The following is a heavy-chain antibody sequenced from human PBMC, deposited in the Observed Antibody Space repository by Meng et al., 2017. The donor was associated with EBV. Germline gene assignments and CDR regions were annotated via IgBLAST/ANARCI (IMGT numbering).Heavy chain of an antibody. CDR2: INPNSGGT. Sequence: VQVVQRGVEVKKPGAAVKVSGTAVGYTFAGYYMHWVSQGPGQGLEWMGRINPNSGGTNYAQKFQGRVTMTRDTSISTAYMELSRLRSDDTAVYYCARVGIAVAGTGDYWGQGTLVTVSS. V-gene: IGHV1-2*06. CDR3: ARVGIAVAGTGDY. J-gene: IGHJ4*02. CDR1: GYTFAGYY. D-gene: IGHD6-19*01.